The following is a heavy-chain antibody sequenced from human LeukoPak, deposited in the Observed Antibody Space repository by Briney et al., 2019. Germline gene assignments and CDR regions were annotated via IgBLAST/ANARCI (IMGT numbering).Heavy chain of an antibody. Sequence: SGTLSLTCAVYGGSFSGYYWSWIRQPPGKGLEWTGEINHSGSTNYNPSLKSRVTISVDTSKNQFSLKLSSVTAADTAVYYCATNMVRGAPFDYWGQGTLVTVSS. CDR2: INHSGST. CDR3: ATNMVRGAPFDY. D-gene: IGHD3-10*01. CDR1: GGSFSGYY. V-gene: IGHV4-34*01. J-gene: IGHJ4*02.